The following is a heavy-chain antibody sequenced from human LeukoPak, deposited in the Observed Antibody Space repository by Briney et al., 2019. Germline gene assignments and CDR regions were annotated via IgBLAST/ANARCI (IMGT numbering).Heavy chain of an antibody. CDR3: ARGRWVGTTQAYYLDY. CDR2: VNAGNGNT. CDR1: GYAFTNYA. V-gene: IGHV1-3*01. Sequence: ASVKVSCKASGYAFTNYAIQWVRQAPGQRLEWMGWVNAGNGNTRYSPKFQGRVTIARDTSASTAYMELSSLTSEDTAVYYYARGRWVGTTQAYYLDYWGQGTLVTVSS. D-gene: IGHD1-26*01. J-gene: IGHJ4*02.